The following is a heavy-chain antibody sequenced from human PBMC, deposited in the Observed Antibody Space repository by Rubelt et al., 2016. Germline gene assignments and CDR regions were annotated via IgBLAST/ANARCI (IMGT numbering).Heavy chain of an antibody. J-gene: IGHJ4*02. D-gene: IGHD1-26*01. V-gene: IGHV1-69*01. CDR1: GYTFTGYY. CDR2: IIPIFGTA. CDR3: ARDRGS. Sequence: QVQLVQSGAEVKKPGAPVKVSCKASGYTFTGYYMHWVRQAPGQGLEWMGGIIPIFGTANYAQKFQGRVTITADESTSTAYMELSSLRSEDTAVYYCARDRGSWGQGTLVTVSS.